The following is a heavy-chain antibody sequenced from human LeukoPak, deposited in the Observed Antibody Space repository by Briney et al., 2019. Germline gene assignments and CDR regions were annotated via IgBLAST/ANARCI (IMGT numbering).Heavy chain of an antibody. V-gene: IGHV3-23*01. CDR3: ARLYGSGNYCLDY. Sequence: PGGSLRLSCAASGFTFSSYAMSWVRQAPGKGLEWVSAITAGGGGTYYADSVKGRFTISRDNSKNTLYLQMNSLRAEDTAVYFCARLYGSGNYCLDYWGQGSLVTVSS. CDR2: ITAGGGGT. J-gene: IGHJ4*02. D-gene: IGHD3-10*01. CDR1: GFTFSSYA.